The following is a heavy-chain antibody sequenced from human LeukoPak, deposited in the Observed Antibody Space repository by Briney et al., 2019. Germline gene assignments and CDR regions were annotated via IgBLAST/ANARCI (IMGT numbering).Heavy chain of an antibody. Sequence: ASVKVSCKASGGTFSSYAISWVRQAPGQGLEWMGWISAYNGNTNYAQKLQGRVTMTTDTSTSTAYMELRSLRSDDTAVYYCAREYGYSSSSPPGYWGQGTLVTVSS. CDR1: GGTFSSYA. J-gene: IGHJ4*02. CDR2: ISAYNGNT. CDR3: AREYGYSSSSPPGY. V-gene: IGHV1-18*01. D-gene: IGHD6-6*01.